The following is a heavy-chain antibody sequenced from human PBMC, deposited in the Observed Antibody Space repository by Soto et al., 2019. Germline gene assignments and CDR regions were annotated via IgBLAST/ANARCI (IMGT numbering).Heavy chain of an antibody. V-gene: IGHV3-23*01. D-gene: IGHD6-13*01. CDR3: AKEKGYSSSWFEFDY. CDR1: GFTFSSYA. CDR2: ISGSGGST. Sequence: EVQLLESGGGLVQPGGSLRLSCAASGFTFSSYAMSWVRQAPGKGLEWVSAISGSGGSTYYADSVKGRFTISRDNSKNTRYLQMNGLRAVDTAVYYCAKEKGYSSSWFEFDYWGQGTLVTVSS. J-gene: IGHJ4*02.